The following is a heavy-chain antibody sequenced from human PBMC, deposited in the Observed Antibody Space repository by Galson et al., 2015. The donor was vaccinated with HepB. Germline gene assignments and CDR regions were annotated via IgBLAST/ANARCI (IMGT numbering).Heavy chain of an antibody. J-gene: IGHJ1*01. Sequence: SLRLSCAASGFTFDDYAMHWVRQAPGKGLEWVSGISWNSGSIGYADSVKGRFTISRDNAKNSLYLQMNSLRAEDTALYYCAKDMGRYCSGGSCYQGYFQHWGQGTLVTVSS. CDR3: AKDMGRYCSGGSCYQGYFQH. V-gene: IGHV3-9*01. D-gene: IGHD2-15*01. CDR2: ISWNSGSI. CDR1: GFTFDDYA.